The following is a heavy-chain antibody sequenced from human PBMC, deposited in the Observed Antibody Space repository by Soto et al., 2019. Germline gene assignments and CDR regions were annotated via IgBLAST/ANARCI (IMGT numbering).Heavy chain of an antibody. D-gene: IGHD4-17*01. J-gene: IGHJ4*02. Sequence: ASVKVSCKASGYTFTGYYMHWVRQAPGQGLEWMGWINPNSGGTNYAQKFQGRVTMTRDTSISTAYMELSRLRSDDTAVYYCARVPPAKVTTLLFDYWGQRTLVTVSS. V-gene: IGHV1-2*02. CDR1: GYTFTGYY. CDR2: INPNSGGT. CDR3: ARVPPAKVTTLLFDY.